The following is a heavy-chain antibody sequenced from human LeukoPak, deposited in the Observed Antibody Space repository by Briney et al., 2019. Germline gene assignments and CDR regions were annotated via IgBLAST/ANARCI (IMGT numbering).Heavy chain of an antibody. CDR3: ARGPLIAAAGTW. CDR1: GFTFSSYW. CDR2: INQDGTEK. J-gene: IGHJ4*02. Sequence: GGSLRLSCAASGFTFSSYWMSWVRQAPGEGLEWVAKINQDGTEKAYVDSVRGRFTISRDNAKNSLFLQMNSLRAEDTAVYYCARGPLIAAAGTWWGQGTLVIVSS. V-gene: IGHV3-7*03. D-gene: IGHD6-13*01.